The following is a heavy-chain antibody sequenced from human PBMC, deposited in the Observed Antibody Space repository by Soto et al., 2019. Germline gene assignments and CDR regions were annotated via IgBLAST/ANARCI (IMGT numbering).Heavy chain of an antibody. CDR2: IIPIFGKA. D-gene: IGHD3-3*01. Sequence: QVQLVQSGAEVKKPGSSVKVSCKASGGTFSSYAISWVRQAPGQGLEWMGGIIPIFGKANYAQKFQGRVRITADESTSTAYMELSSLRSEDTGVYYCARGRRYYDFWSGYYPDYYYYYGMDVWGEGTTVTVSS. CDR1: GGTFSSYA. J-gene: IGHJ6*04. V-gene: IGHV1-69*19. CDR3: ARGRRYYDFWSGYYPDYYYYYGMDV.